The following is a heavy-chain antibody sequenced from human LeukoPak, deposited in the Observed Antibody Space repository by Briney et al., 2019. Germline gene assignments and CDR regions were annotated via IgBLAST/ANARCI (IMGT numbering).Heavy chain of an antibody. J-gene: IGHJ4*02. CDR1: GYTFTSYG. CDR3: ARPTGYRTPYFDY. V-gene: IGHV1-18*01. D-gene: IGHD3-9*01. Sequence: ASVKVSCKASGYTFTSYGISWVRQAPGQGLEWMGWISAYNGNTNYAQKLQGRVTMTTETSTSIVYMELRSLRSDDTAVYYCARPTGYRTPYFDYWGQGTLVTVSS. CDR2: ISAYNGNT.